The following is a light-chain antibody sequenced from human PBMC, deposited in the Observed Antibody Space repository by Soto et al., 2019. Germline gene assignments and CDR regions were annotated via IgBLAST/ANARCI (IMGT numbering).Light chain of an antibody. CDR2: EVS. V-gene: IGLV2-14*01. CDR1: SIDVGGYNY. Sequence: SALTQPASVSGSPGQSITISCTGTSIDVGGYNYVSWYQQQAGKAPKLIIHEVSNRPSGVSNRFSGSKSGNTASLTISGLQAEDEADYYCDSYTSSRAYVFGIGTKVTVL. J-gene: IGLJ1*01. CDR3: DSYTSSRAYV.